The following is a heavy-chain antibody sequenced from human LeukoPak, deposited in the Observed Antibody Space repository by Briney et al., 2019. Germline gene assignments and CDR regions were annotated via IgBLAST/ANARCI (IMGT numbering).Heavy chain of an antibody. J-gene: IGHJ4*02. CDR1: GFTFNNFA. CDR3: AKGQTTVRGFFDY. CDR2: ISGSGGFT. D-gene: IGHD4-17*01. Sequence: GGSLRLSCAASGFTFNNFAMSWVRQAPGKGLEWVSVISGSGGFTYHADSVKGRFTISRDNSKNTLYLEMNTVRAEDTAVYYCAKGQTTVRGFFDYWGRGTLVTVSS. V-gene: IGHV3-23*01.